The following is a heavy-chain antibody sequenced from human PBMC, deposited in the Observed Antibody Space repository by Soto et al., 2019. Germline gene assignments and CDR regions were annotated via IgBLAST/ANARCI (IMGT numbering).Heavy chain of an antibody. Sequence: SVKVPCKASGGAFSSYAIRWVRQAPGQVLEWMGGIIPIFGTANYAQKFQGRVTINADESTSTAYMELSSLRSEDTAVYYCAREQGVADPTQGDWFDPWGQGTLVTVS. CDR1: GGAFSSYA. V-gene: IGHV1-69*13. D-gene: IGHD6-19*01. J-gene: IGHJ5*02. CDR2: IIPIFGTA. CDR3: AREQGVADPTQGDWFDP.